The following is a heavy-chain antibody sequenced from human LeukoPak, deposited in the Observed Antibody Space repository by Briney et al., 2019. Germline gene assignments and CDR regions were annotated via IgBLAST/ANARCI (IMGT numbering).Heavy chain of an antibody. CDR2: ISYDGSNK. J-gene: IGHJ6*02. CDR3: ARGTGVSIFRPMDV. Sequence: PGGSLRLSCAASGFTFSSFPMHWVRQAPGKGLEWVAVISYDGSNKYYADSVKGRFTISRDNSKNTLYLQMNSLRAEDTAVYYCARGTGVSIFRPMDVWGRGTTVTVSS. V-gene: IGHV3-30*04. D-gene: IGHD3-3*01. CDR1: GFTFSSFP.